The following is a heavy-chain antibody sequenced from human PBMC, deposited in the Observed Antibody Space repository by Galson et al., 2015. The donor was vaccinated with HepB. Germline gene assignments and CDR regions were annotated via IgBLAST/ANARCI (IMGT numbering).Heavy chain of an antibody. CDR1: GFTFDDYA. Sequence: SLRLSCAASGFTFDDYAMHWVRQAPGKGLEWVSGISWNSGTKYYADSAKGRFTISRDNAKSSLYLQMNSVRAEDTALYYCAKDMSVVPASLDDSWGQGTLVTVSS. J-gene: IGHJ4*02. CDR2: ISWNSGTK. CDR3: AKDMSVVPASLDDS. V-gene: IGHV3-9*01. D-gene: IGHD2-2*01.